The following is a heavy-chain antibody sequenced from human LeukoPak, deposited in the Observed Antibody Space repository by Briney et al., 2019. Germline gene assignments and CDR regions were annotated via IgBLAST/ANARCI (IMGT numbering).Heavy chain of an antibody. J-gene: IGHJ4*02. CDR3: VAYDPLDY. V-gene: IGHV3-23*01. Sequence: GGSLTLSCAASGFRFSSNAMSCVRQAPGKGLEWVSGISGSGGSTNYADSVKGRFTISRDTSKSTLYLQMNRLRGEDTAIYYCVAYDPLDYLVQGTLVTVSS. CDR2: ISGSGGST. CDR1: GFRFSSNA. D-gene: IGHD3-3*01.